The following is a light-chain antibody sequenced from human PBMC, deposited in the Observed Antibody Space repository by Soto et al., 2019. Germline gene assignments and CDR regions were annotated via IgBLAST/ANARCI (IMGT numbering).Light chain of an antibody. J-gene: IGKJ1*01. Sequence: DIQMTQSPSSLSASVGDRVAITCRASQSIASYLNWYQHKPGKAPKLLIYAASSLQSGVPPRFSGSGSGADFSLTISSLQPEDFGTYYCQQSYSTPWTFGQGTKVEIK. CDR2: AAS. V-gene: IGKV1-39*01. CDR1: QSIASY. CDR3: QQSYSTPWT.